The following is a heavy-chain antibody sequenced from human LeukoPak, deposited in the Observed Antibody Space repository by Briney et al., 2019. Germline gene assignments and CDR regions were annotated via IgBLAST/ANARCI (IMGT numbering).Heavy chain of an antibody. V-gene: IGHV3-23*01. J-gene: IGHJ4*02. CDR2: ISGSGGST. CDR1: GFTFSSSA. Sequence: GGSLRLSCAVSGFTFSSSAMSWVRQAPGKGLEWVSGISGSGGSTNYADSVKGRFTISRDKSKNTLHLQMNSLRAEDTAVYYCAKSYYYDSSGQYYFDHWGQGTLVTVSS. CDR3: AKSYYYDSSGQYYFDH. D-gene: IGHD3-22*01.